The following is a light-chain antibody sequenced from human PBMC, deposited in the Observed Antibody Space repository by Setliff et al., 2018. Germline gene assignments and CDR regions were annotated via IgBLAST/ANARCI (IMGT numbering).Light chain of an antibody. CDR3: WSYAGDYTWV. J-gene: IGLJ3*02. CDR2: DVT. Sequence: QSVLTQPASVSGSPGQSITISCTGTSSDIGGYNFVSWYQQHPGKAPQLMIYDVTKRPAGVPVRFSGSKSGNTASLTISGLQSEDETDYYCWSYAGDYTWVFGGGTKVTVL. V-gene: IGLV2-11*01. CDR1: SSDIGGYNF.